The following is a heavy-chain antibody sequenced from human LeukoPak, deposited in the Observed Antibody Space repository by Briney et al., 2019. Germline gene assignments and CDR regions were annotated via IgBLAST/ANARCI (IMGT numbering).Heavy chain of an antibody. CDR1: GFIVSANY. CDR2: FYSGGHTFHRDGTT. Sequence: GGSLRLSCAASGFIVSANYMSWVRQAPGKGLEWVSVFYSGGHTFHRDGTTYYADSVEGRLNISGDNSANTVYLKMNRLRLDDTAVYYCAHSYEIDSSGYHRPPAFWGQGTLLTVSS. J-gene: IGHJ4*02. V-gene: IGHV3-53*05. CDR3: AHSYEIDSSGYHRPPAF. D-gene: IGHD3-22*01.